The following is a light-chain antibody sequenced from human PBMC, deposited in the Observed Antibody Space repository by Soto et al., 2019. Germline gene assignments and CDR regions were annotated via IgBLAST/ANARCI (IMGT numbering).Light chain of an antibody. V-gene: IGLV1-40*01. J-gene: IGLJ2*01. CDR1: SSNIGANYD. Sequence: SVLAQPPSVSGAPGQRVTISCTGSSSNIGANYDVRWYQQLPGSAPKLLIYGNNNRPSGVPDRFSGSKSGTSASLAITGLQAEDEADYYCQSYDSSLSGVLFGGGTKVTVL. CDR3: QSYDSSLSGVL. CDR2: GNN.